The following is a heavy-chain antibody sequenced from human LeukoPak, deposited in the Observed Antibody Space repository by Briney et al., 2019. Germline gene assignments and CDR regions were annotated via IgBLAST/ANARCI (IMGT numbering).Heavy chain of an antibody. CDR1: GFTFSSYW. CDR2: INNDGSGT. CDR3: ARDEGYSYGYYYYYGMDV. V-gene: IGHV3-74*01. Sequence: GGSLRLSCAASGFTFSSYWMHWVRQAPGKGLVWVSHINNDGSGTTYADSVKGRFTISRDNSKNTLYLQMNSLRAEDTAVYYCARDEGYSYGYYYYYGMDVWGQGTTVTVSS. D-gene: IGHD5-18*01. J-gene: IGHJ6*02.